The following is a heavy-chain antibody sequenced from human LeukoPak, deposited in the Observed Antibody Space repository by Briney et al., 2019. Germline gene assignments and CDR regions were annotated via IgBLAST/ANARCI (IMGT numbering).Heavy chain of an antibody. CDR2: INHSGST. D-gene: IGHD3-10*01. J-gene: IGHJ5*02. Sequence: SETLSLTCAVYGGSFSGYYWSWIRQPPGKGLEWIGEINHSGSTNYNPSLKSRVTISVDTSKNQFSLKLSSVTAAGTAVYYCASSGAGNWFDPWGQGTLVTVSS. CDR3: ASSGAGNWFDP. CDR1: GGSFSGYY. V-gene: IGHV4-34*01.